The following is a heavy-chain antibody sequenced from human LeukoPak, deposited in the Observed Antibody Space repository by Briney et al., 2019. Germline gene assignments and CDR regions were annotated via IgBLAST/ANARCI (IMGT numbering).Heavy chain of an antibody. Sequence: ASVKVSCTASGYTFTSYDINWVRQATGQGLEWMGWMNPNSGNTGYAQKFQGRVTITRNTSISTAYMELSSLRSEDTAVYYCARLGGRLLWFGESVDDAFDIWGQGTMVTVSS. D-gene: IGHD3-10*01. J-gene: IGHJ3*02. CDR3: ARLGGRLLWFGESVDDAFDI. CDR2: MNPNSGNT. V-gene: IGHV1-8*03. CDR1: GYTFTSYD.